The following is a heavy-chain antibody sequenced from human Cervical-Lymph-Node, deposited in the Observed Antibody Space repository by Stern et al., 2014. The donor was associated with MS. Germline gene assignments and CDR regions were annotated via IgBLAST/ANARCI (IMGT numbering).Heavy chain of an antibody. CDR3: ASIFASGIPLGDY. V-gene: IGHV3-23*04. Sequence: EVQLVESGGGLVQPGGSLRLSCAASGFNFSNYDMTWVRQAPGKGLEWVSTISAGGNSAYYADSVKGRFTISRDNSKNTLSLQMNSLRPEDTAIYFCASIFASGIPLGDYWGQGNLVTVSS. J-gene: IGHJ4*02. D-gene: IGHD3-10*01. CDR1: GFNFSNYD. CDR2: ISAGGNSA.